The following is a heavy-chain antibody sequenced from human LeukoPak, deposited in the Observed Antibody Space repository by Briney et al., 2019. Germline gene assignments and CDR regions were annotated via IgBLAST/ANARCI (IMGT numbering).Heavy chain of an antibody. CDR2: IYPVDSDT. Sequence: GASLQISCQGSGYIFTSYWIGWVRQLPGKGVECMGIIYPVDSDTRSSPSFQGQVTISADKSISTAYLQWSSLKASDTAMYYCASRGGGSFDYWGQGTLVTVSS. V-gene: IGHV5-51*01. J-gene: IGHJ4*02. D-gene: IGHD1-26*01. CDR1: GYIFTSYW. CDR3: ASRGGGSFDY.